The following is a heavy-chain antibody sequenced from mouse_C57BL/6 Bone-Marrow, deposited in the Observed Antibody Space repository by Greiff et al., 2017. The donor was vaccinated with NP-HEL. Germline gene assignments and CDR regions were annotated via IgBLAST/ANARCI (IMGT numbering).Heavy chain of an antibody. CDR2: IWSGGST. CDR1: GFSLTSYG. D-gene: IGHD1-1*01. J-gene: IGHJ4*01. Sequence: VQLQQSGPGLVQPSQSLSITCTVSGFSLTSYGVHWVRQSPGKGQEWLGVIWSGGSTDYNAAFISRLSISKDNSKSQVFFKMNSLQADDTAIYYCARTLIYYYGSSYEEGAMDYWGQGTSVTVSS. V-gene: IGHV2-2*01. CDR3: ARTLIYYYGSSYEEGAMDY.